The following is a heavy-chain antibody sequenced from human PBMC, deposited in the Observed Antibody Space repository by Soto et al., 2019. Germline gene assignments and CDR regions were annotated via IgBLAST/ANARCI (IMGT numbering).Heavy chain of an antibody. CDR2: INPNSGGA. CDR1: GYTFTGYY. Sequence: ASVKVSCKASGYTFTGYYMHWVRQAPGQGLEWMGWINPNSGGANYAQKFQGWVTMTRDTSISTAYMELSRLRSDDTAVYYCARGGKGTAMVKGYYYGMDVWGQGTTVTVSS. J-gene: IGHJ6*02. CDR3: ARGGKGTAMVKGYYYGMDV. D-gene: IGHD5-18*01. V-gene: IGHV1-2*04.